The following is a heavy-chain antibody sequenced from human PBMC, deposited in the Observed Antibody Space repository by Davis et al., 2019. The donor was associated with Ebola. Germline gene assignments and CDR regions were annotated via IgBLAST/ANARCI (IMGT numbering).Heavy chain of an antibody. CDR3: VKTRSNWWNDALDM. V-gene: IGHV3-23*01. J-gene: IGHJ3*02. CDR2: ISGSGGST. CDR1: GFTFSSYA. Sequence: PGGSLRLSCAASGFTFSSYAMSWVRQAPGKGLEWVSAISGSGGSTYYADSVKGRFTISRDNSKNTLYLQMNSLRPEDTAVYYCVKTRSNWWNDALDMWGQGTMVTVSS. D-gene: IGHD2-8*02.